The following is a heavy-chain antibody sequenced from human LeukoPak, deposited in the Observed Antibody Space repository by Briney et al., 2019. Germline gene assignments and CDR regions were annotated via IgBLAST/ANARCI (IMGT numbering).Heavy chain of an antibody. CDR3: ARSPHRYFDWLFHFDY. Sequence: GRSLRLSCAASGFTFSSYGMHWVRQAPGKGLEWVAVIWYDGSNKYYADSVKGRFTISRDNSKNTLYLQMNSLRAEDTAVYYCARSPHRYFDWLFHFDYWGQGTLVTVSS. V-gene: IGHV3-33*01. D-gene: IGHD3-9*01. CDR1: GFTFSSYG. J-gene: IGHJ4*02. CDR2: IWYDGSNK.